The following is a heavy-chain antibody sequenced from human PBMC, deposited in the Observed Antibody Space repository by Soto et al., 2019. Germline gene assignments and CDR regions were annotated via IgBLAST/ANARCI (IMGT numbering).Heavy chain of an antibody. CDR2: VSFDGSSQ. J-gene: IGHJ6*02. Sequence: QVRLAESGGGVVQPGKSLRLSCAASGFTFTSFSIHWVRQAPGKGLEWVALVSFDGSSQYYADSVKGRFTISRDNSMNTVDLHMSSLRQDDSAVYYCARRDTRYYYYGLDVWGQGTAVTVSS. V-gene: IGHV3-30-3*01. CDR3: ARRDTRYYYYGLDV. CDR1: GFTFTSFS.